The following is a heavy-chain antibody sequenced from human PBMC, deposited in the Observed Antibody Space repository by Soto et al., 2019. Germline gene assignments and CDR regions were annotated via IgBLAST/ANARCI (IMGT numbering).Heavy chain of an antibody. CDR2: ISYDGSNK. CDR1: GFTFSSYG. D-gene: IGHD4-17*01. V-gene: IGHV3-30*18. Sequence: GGSLRLSCAASGFTFSSYGMHWVRQAPGKGLEWVAVISYDGSNKYYADSVKGRFTISRDNSKNTLYLQMNSLRAEDTAVYYCANGKLRWTTVVAFDYWGQGTLVTVSS. J-gene: IGHJ4*02. CDR3: ANGKLRWTTVVAFDY.